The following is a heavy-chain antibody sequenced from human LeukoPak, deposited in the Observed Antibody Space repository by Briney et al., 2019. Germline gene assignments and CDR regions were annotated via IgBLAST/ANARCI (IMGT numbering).Heavy chain of an antibody. CDR2: ITWDGGET. CDR3: VKDNFYDSNLSDP. V-gene: IGHV3-43*01. CDR1: GFTFDDYN. D-gene: IGHD3-22*01. Sequence: GGSLRLSCAASGFTFDDYNMIWVRQTPGKGLEWVSLITWDGGETFYADSVQGRFTISRDNTRDSLYLHMTSLKVGDTAFYYCVKDNFYDSNLSDPWGQGTLVTVSS. J-gene: IGHJ5*02.